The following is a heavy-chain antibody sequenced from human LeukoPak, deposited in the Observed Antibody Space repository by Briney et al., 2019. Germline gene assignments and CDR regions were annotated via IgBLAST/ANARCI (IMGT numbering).Heavy chain of an antibody. V-gene: IGHV4-30-4*08. CDR1: GGSISSDDYY. CDR3: ARVEMASMWAFDI. CDR2: IYYRGST. J-gene: IGHJ3*02. Sequence: SSQTLSLTCTVSGGSISSDDYYWSWIRQPPGKGLEWIGYIYYRGSTYYNPSLKSRVTISVDTSKNQFSLKLSSVTAADTAVYSCARVEMASMWAFDIWGQGTMVTVSS. D-gene: IGHD5-24*01.